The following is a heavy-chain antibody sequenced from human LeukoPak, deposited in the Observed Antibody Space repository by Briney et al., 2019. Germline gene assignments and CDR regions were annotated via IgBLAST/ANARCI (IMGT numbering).Heavy chain of an antibody. J-gene: IGHJ4*02. CDR2: ISGTGGST. V-gene: IGHV3-23*01. CDR1: GFTFSSYG. CDR3: AKELNGDY. Sequence: PGRALRLSCAASGFTFSSYGMHWVRQAPGKGLEWVSGISGTGGSTYYADSVKGRFTVSRDNSKNTLYLQMNSLRAEDTAVYYCAKELNGDYWGQGTLVTVSS. D-gene: IGHD3-16*01.